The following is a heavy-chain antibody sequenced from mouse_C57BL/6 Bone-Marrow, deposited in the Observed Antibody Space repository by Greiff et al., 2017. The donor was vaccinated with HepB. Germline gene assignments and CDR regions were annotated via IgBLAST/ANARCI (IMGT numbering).Heavy chain of an antibody. CDR2: IYPSDSET. CDR1: GYTFTSYW. J-gene: IGHJ1*03. D-gene: IGHD1-1*01. CDR3: ARNWEYYGSSYGYWYFDV. V-gene: IGHV1-61*01. Sequence: QVQLQQPGAELVRPGSSVKLSCKASGYTFTSYWMDWVKQRPGQGPEWIGNIYPSDSETHYNQKFKDKATLTVDKSSSTAYMQLSSLTSEDSAVYYCARNWEYYGSSYGYWYFDVWGTGTTVTVSS.